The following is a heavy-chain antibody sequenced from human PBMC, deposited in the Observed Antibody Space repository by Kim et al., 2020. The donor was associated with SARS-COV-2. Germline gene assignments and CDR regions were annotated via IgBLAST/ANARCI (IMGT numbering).Heavy chain of an antibody. CDR3: ARYYDFWSGYEPPRFDY. V-gene: IGHV4-39*01. D-gene: IGHD3-3*01. J-gene: IGHJ4*02. Sequence: LKSRVTISVDTSKNQFSLKLSSVTAADTAVYYCARYYDFWSGYEPPRFDYWGQGTLVTVSS.